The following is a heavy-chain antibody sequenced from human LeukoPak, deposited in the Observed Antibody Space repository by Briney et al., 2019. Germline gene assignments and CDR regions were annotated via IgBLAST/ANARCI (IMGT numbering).Heavy chain of an antibody. CDR1: GDSVSTNSAA. CDR2: TYYRPKWYH. V-gene: IGHV6-1*01. CDR3: ARDRDYYDTSGYHTYYFDY. J-gene: IGHJ4*02. Sequence: SQTLSLTCAISGDSVSTNSAAWNWIRQSPSRGLEWLGRTYYRPKWYHDYAVSVKSRITINSDTSKNQFSLQLNSVTPEDTAVYYCARDRDYYDTSGYHTYYFDYWGQGTLVTVSS. D-gene: IGHD3-22*01.